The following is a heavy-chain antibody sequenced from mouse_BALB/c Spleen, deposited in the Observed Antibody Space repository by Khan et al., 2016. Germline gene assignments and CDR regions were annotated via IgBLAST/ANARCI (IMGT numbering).Heavy chain of an antibody. J-gene: IGHJ4*01. D-gene: IGHD3-3*01. Sequence: EVQLQEPGLELVKPGASVKISCKTSGYTFPEYTVHWVKQSLGKSPDWIGVINPKNGGTAYNQKFKGKATLTVDKYSSTAYMEFRSLTSEDSAVYYCARSAGRSWGQGTSVTVAS. CDR3: ARSAGRS. V-gene: IGHV1-18*01. CDR1: GYTFPEYT. CDR2: INPKNGGT.